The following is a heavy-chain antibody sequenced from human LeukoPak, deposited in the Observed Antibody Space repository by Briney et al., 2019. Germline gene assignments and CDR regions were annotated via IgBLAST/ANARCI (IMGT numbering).Heavy chain of an antibody. CDR3: TTDSRTWFPAGYYFQS. V-gene: IGHV3-23*01. J-gene: IGHJ4*02. D-gene: IGHD3-22*01. CDR1: GFTFSTFA. Sequence: PGGPLRLSCAASGFTFSTFAFSWVRQAPGKGLEWVPAIGTGGSTYYGDSVKGRFTVSRDDSKNTLYLHMSSLRAEDTAIYYCTTDSRTWFPAGYYFQSWGQGTLVTVSS. CDR2: IGTGGST.